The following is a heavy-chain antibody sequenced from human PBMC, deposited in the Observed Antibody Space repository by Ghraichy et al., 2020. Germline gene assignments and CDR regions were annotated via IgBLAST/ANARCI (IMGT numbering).Heavy chain of an antibody. CDR1: GGSISSGSYY. J-gene: IGHJ4*02. V-gene: IGHV4-61*02. CDR2: IYTSGST. CDR3: ARDTSYDFWSGYSEYYFDY. Sequence: TLSLTCTVSGGSISSGSYYWSWIRQPAGKGLEWIGRIYTSGSTNYNPSLKSRVTISVDTSKNQFSLKLSSVTAADTAVYYCARDTSYDFWSGYSEYYFDYWGQGTLVTVSS. D-gene: IGHD3-3*01.